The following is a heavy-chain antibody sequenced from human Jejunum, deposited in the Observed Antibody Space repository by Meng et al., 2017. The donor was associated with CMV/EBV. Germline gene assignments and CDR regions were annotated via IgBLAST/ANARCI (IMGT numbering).Heavy chain of an antibody. J-gene: IGHJ4*02. Sequence: GKGREGGEDISGRGGRKEKEEKVKGRLTITRDDSKSTLHLQMNSLRAEDTAVYYCAKDDCSGGTCYGLDNWGQGTLVTVSS. CDR3: AKDDCSGGTCYGLDN. V-gene: IGHV3-23*01. D-gene: IGHD2-15*01. CDR2: ISGRGGRK.